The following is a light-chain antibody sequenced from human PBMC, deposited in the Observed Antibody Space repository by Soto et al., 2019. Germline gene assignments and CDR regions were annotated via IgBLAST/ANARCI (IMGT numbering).Light chain of an antibody. CDR2: GAS. J-gene: IGKJ1*01. CDR1: QSISTY. CDR3: HQKYRLPRT. Sequence: DIEMTQSPCSLSASVGDRVTITCRASQSISTYLNWYQKKPGKAPKSLIYGASTLQSGVPSRFSGSGSGTDFTLTISSLQPEDFATYFCHQKYRLPRTFGQGTKVEMK. V-gene: IGKV1-39*01.